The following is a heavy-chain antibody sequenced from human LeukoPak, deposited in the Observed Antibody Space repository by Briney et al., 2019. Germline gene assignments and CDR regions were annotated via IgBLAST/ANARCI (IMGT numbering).Heavy chain of an antibody. CDR1: GFTFSSYS. CDR3: ARDGEGYYDSSGYYYFY. D-gene: IGHD3-22*01. Sequence: PGGSPRLSCAASGFTFSSYSMNWVRQAPGKGLEWVSSISSSSSYIYYADSVKGRFTISRDNAKNSLYLQMNGLRAEDTAVYYCARDGEGYYDSSGYYYFYWGQGTLVTVSS. V-gene: IGHV3-21*01. CDR2: ISSSSSYI. J-gene: IGHJ4*02.